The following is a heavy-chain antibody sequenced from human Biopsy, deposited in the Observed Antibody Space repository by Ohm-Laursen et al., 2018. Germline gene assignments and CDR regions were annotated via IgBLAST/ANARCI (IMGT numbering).Heavy chain of an antibody. CDR3: ARGYSRRVSIFEASIYWFDT. Sequence: ASVKVSCKPPGYSFSTYDVNWVRQARGQGLEWTGWMIPSSGKTGYAQRFQGRVTLTMNTSISTAYMELSGLRSEDTAVYFCARGYSRRVSIFEASIYWFDTWGQGTQVTVSS. D-gene: IGHD6-6*01. CDR2: MIPSSGKT. J-gene: IGHJ5*02. CDR1: GYSFSTYD. V-gene: IGHV1-8*01.